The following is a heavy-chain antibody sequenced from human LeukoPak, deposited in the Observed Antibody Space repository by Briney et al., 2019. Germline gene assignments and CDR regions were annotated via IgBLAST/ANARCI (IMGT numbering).Heavy chain of an antibody. CDR2: ISGGGGYT. V-gene: IGHV3-23*01. Sequence: GRSLRLSCAASGFTFSSYAMTWVRQAPGKGLEWVSAISGGGGYTYYADSVKGRFTISRDNSKNTLYLQMDSLRAEDTAVYFCAKDGGVYGASDYWGQGTLVTVSS. CDR1: GFTFSSYA. J-gene: IGHJ4*02. D-gene: IGHD4-17*01. CDR3: AKDGGVYGASDY.